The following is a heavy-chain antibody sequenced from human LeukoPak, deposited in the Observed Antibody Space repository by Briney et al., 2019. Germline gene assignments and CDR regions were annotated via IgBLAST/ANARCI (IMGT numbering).Heavy chain of an antibody. CDR3: ARVDYYGSGSYY. D-gene: IGHD3-10*01. Sequence: GGSLRLSCAASGFTVSSNYMSWVRQAPGKGLEWVSVIYSGGSTYYADSVKGRFTISRDNSKNTLYLQMNSLRAEDTAVYYCARVDYYGSGSYYWGQGTLVTVSS. V-gene: IGHV3-53*01. CDR1: GFTVSSNY. CDR2: IYSGGST. J-gene: IGHJ4*02.